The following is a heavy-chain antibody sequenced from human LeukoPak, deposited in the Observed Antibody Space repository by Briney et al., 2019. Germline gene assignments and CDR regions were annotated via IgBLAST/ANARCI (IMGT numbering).Heavy chain of an antibody. CDR2: INHSGST. V-gene: IGHV4-34*01. Sequence: SETLSLTCAVYGGSLSGYYWSWIRQPPGKGLEWIGEINHSGSTNYNPSLKSRVTISVDTSKNQFSLKLSSVTAADTAVYYCATGSYFSGFDPWGQGTLVTVSS. CDR3: ATGSYFSGFDP. J-gene: IGHJ5*02. D-gene: IGHD1-26*01. CDR1: GGSLSGYY.